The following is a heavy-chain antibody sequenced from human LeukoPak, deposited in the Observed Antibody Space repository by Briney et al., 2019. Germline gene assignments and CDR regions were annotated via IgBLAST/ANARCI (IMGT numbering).Heavy chain of an antibody. Sequence: GGSLRLSCAASGITFSSYAMSWVRQAPGKGLEWVSGISGSGGSTYYANSVKGRFTISRDNSKNTLYLQMNSLRVEDTAVYYCAKETNWNPVNWFDPWGQGTLVTVSS. CDR3: AKETNWNPVNWFDP. CDR1: GITFSSYA. D-gene: IGHD1-1*01. V-gene: IGHV3-23*01. J-gene: IGHJ5*02. CDR2: ISGSGGST.